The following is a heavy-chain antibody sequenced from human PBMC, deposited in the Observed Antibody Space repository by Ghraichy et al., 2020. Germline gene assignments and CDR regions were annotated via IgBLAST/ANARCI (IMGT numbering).Heavy chain of an antibody. D-gene: IGHD3-10*01. Sequence: GGSLRLSCAASGFTFSSYAMHWVRQAPGKGLEWVAVISYDGSNKYYADSVKGRFTISRDNSKNTLYLQMNSLRAEDTAVYYCARDEGDYGSGSRWGQGTLVTVSS. V-gene: IGHV3-30-3*01. CDR1: GFTFSSYA. CDR2: ISYDGSNK. CDR3: ARDEGDYGSGSR. J-gene: IGHJ4*02.